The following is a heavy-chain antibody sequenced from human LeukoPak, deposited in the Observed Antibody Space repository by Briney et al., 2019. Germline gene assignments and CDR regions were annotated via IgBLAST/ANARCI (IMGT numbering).Heavy chain of an antibody. CDR1: GYTFTSYD. Sequence: GASVKVSCKASGYTFTSYDINWVRQATGQGLEWMGGIIPIFGTANYAQKFQGRVTITADESTSTAYMELSSLRSEDTAVYYCARGTSYNWNDDPFDYWGQGTLVTVSS. CDR2: IIPIFGTA. J-gene: IGHJ4*02. V-gene: IGHV1-69*13. CDR3: ARGTSYNWNDDPFDY. D-gene: IGHD1-1*01.